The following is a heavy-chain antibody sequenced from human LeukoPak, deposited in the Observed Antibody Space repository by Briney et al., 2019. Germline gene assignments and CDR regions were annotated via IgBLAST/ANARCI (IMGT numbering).Heavy chain of an antibody. D-gene: IGHD3-9*01. J-gene: IGHJ4*02. Sequence: PGGSLRLSCAASGFTFSNYAMSWVRQAPGKGLEWVSSISGSGGTTYYAGSVKGRFTISRDNSKNTLYLQTNSLRAEDTAVYYCARGLRDFDLLSPSDYWGQGTLVTVSS. CDR1: GFTFSNYA. CDR3: ARGLRDFDLLSPSDY. V-gene: IGHV3-23*01. CDR2: ISGSGGTT.